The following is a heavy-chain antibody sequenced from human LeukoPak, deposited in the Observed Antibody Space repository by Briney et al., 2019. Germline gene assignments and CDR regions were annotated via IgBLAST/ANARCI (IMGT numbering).Heavy chain of an antibody. V-gene: IGHV1-46*01. J-gene: IGHJ4*02. CDR1: GYTFTNYY. CDR3: ARAYSGYSIDF. Sequence: ASVKVSCKASGYTFTNYYMHWVRQAPGHGLVWMGIIYPSGGGSSYAQKFQGRVTMTRDTSTSKVYMELSSLTSGDTALYYCARAYSGYSIDFWGQGTLVTVSS. D-gene: IGHD3-22*01. CDR2: IYPSGGGS.